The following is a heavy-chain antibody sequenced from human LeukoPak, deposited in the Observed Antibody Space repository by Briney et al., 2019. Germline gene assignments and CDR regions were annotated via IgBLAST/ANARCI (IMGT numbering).Heavy chain of an antibody. CDR1: GFTFTSYC. Sequence: GGSLSLSCAASGFTFTSYCMNWVRQAPGKGLEWVSAISSSRSYTYYADSVKGRFTITRDNAKNTSYLQMNSLRAEDTAVYYCGRDSGELPVFEYWGEGNLVTVSS. CDR3: GRDSGELPVFEY. V-gene: IGHV3-21*01. CDR2: ISSSRSYT. J-gene: IGHJ4*02. D-gene: IGHD1-26*01.